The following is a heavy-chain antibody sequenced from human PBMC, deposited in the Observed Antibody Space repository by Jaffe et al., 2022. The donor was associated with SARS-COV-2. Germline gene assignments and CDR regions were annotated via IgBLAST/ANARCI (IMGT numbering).Heavy chain of an antibody. CDR1: GYSFTRYS. J-gene: IGHJ3*02. V-gene: IGHV1-3*01. CDR3: ARDRGWDAFDI. D-gene: IGHD3-10*01. CDR2: INAGNGDT. Sequence: QVQLVQSGAEVKKPGASVKVSCKASGYSFTRYSIHWVRQAPGQRLEWMGWINAGNGDTRYSQQFQGRVTITRDTSASTAYMELSSLRSEDTAVYYCARDRGWDAFDIWGQGTMVTVSS.